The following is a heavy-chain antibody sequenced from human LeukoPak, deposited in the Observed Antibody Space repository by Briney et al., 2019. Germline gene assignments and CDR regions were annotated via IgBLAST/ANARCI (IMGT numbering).Heavy chain of an antibody. CDR2: IYYSGST. CDR3: AGWWPNPDAFDI. Sequence: PSETLSLTCTVSGGSISSHYWSWIRQPPGKGLEWIGYIYYSGSTNYNPSLKSRVTISVGTSKNQFSLKLSSVTAADTAVNYCAGWWPNPDAFDIWGQGTMVTVSS. V-gene: IGHV4-59*11. CDR1: GGSISSHY. J-gene: IGHJ3*02. D-gene: IGHD2-15*01.